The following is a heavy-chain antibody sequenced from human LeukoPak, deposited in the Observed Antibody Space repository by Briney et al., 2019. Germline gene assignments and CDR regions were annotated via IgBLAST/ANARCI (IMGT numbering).Heavy chain of an antibody. J-gene: IGHJ4*02. CDR3: ARGGTEAGSGDY. CDR1: GYTFTSYG. V-gene: IGHV1-2*06. D-gene: IGHD3-10*01. CDR2: INPNSGGT. Sequence: GASVKVSCKASGYTFTSYGISWVRQAPGQGLEWMGRINPNSGGTDFAQKFQGRVTMTRDTSISTAYMELSRLRSDDTAIYYCARGGTEAGSGDYWGQGTLVTVSS.